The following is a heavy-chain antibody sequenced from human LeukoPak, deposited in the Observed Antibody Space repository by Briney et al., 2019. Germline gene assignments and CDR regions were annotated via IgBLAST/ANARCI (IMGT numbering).Heavy chain of an antibody. CDR3: SQSSDGIRYFDWLPIDY. CDR2: IRYDGSNK. D-gene: IGHD3-9*01. V-gene: IGHV3-30*02. J-gene: IGHJ4*02. Sequence: GGSLRLSCASSGFTFSSYGMHWVRQAPCKGLEWVAFIRYDGSNKYYADSVKGRFTISRDNSKNTLYLQMNSLRAEDTAVYYFSQSSDGIRYFDWLPIDYWGQGTLVTVSS. CDR1: GFTFSSYG.